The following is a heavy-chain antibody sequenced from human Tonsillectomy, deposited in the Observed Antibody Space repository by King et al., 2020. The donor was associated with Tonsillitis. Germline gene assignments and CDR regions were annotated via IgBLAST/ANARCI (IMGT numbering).Heavy chain of an antibody. Sequence: VQLQQSGPGLMKPSQTLSLTCAISGDSVSSDRAAWNWIRQSPSRGLEWLGRTYYRSKWYNDYAVSVKSRITINPDTSKNQFSLQLDSVSPEDTAVYYCVRGADDNSYFDYWGQGTLVTVSS. CDR1: GDSVSSDRAA. D-gene: IGHD3-22*01. CDR2: TYYRSKWYN. J-gene: IGHJ4*02. V-gene: IGHV6-1*02. CDR3: VRGADDNSYFDY.